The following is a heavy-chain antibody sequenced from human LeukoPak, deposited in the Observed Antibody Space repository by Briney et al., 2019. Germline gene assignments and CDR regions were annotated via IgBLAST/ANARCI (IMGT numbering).Heavy chain of an antibody. CDR2: INSNSGGT. CDR3: ARAYGDYGFLYGNAFDI. CDR1: GYTFTGYY. V-gene: IGHV1-2*02. D-gene: IGHD4-17*01. Sequence: ASVQVSCKASGYTFTGYYLLWGLHPPGPGVEWMGWINSNSGGTNYAQKFQGRVTMTRDTSISTAYMELSRLRSDVTAVYYGARAYGDYGFLYGNAFDIWGQGTMVTVSS. J-gene: IGHJ3*02.